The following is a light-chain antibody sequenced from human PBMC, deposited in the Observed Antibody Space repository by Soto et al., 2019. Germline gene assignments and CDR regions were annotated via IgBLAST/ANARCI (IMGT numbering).Light chain of an antibody. Sequence: QSVLTQPASVSGSPGQSITISCTGTSSDVGNYNLVSWCQQHSGKAPKLMIYEGSKRPSGVSNRFSGSKSGNTASLTISGLQAEDEADYYCCSYAGSNTFVFGTGTKVTVL. CDR1: SSDVGNYNL. CDR2: EGS. V-gene: IGLV2-23*03. CDR3: CSYAGSNTFV. J-gene: IGLJ1*01.